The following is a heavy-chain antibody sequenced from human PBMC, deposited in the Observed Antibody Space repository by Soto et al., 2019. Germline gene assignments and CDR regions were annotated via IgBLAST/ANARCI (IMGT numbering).Heavy chain of an antibody. CDR1: GGTFSSYA. V-gene: IGHV1-69*13. CDR2: IIPIFGTA. D-gene: IGHD2-2*02. CDR3: ARAGPILLYEYYYSGMDV. J-gene: IGHJ6*02. Sequence: GASVKVSCKASGGTFSSYAISWVRQAPGQGLEWMGGIIPIFGTANYAQKFQGRVTITADESTSTAYMELSSLRSEDTAVYYCARAGPILLYEYYYSGMDVWGQGTTVTVSS.